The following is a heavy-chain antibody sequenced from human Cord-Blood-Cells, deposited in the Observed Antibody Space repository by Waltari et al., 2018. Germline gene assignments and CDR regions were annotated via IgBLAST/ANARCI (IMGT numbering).Heavy chain of an antibody. D-gene: IGHD2-15*01. CDR3: ARDSCSGGSCYWFDP. CDR1: GYTFIGYY. J-gene: IGHJ5*02. CDR2: INPNSGGT. V-gene: IGHV1-2*02. Sequence: QVQLVQSGAEVKKPGASVKVSCKASGYTFIGYYMHWVRQAPGQGLEWMGWINPNSGGTNYAQKFQGRVTMTRDTSISTAYMELSRLRSDDTAVYYCARDSCSGGSCYWFDPWGQGTLVTVSS.